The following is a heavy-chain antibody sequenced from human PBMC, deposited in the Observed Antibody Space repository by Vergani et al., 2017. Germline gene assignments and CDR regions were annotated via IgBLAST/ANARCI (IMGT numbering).Heavy chain of an antibody. D-gene: IGHD2-8*01. Sequence: EVQLVESGGGLVKPGGSLRLSCAASGFSFSSYSMNWVRQAPGKGLEWVASISGSSSYVFYRDSVEGRFTITRDNAKKSVYLQMNSLRAEATAMYFCAIGLWYCTHIRCSPPSYWGQGTQVTVSS. CDR3: AIGLWYCTHIRCSPPSY. V-gene: IGHV3-21*02. CDR1: GFSFSSYS. CDR2: ISGSSSYV. J-gene: IGHJ4*02.